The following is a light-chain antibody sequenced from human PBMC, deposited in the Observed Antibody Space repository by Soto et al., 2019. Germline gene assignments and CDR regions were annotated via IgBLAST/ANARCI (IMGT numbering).Light chain of an antibody. Sequence: EIVLTQSPGTLSLSPGERATLSCRASQSVSSSYLAWYQQKPGQAPRLLIYGASSRATGIPDRFSGSGSGTDFTLTISRLEPGDFAVYYCQQYSTSPVTFGPGTKVDIK. CDR2: GAS. CDR1: QSVSSSY. J-gene: IGKJ3*01. CDR3: QQYSTSPVT. V-gene: IGKV3-20*01.